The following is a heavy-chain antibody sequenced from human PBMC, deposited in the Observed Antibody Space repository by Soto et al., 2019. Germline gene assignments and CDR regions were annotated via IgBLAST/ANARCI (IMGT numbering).Heavy chain of an antibody. Sequence: SETLSLTCTVSGGSISSYYWSWIRRPPGKGLEWIGYIYYSGSTNYNPSPNSRVTISVYTSKNQFSLKLSSVTAADTAVDYCAHYSSGRVLDFSAQGSLV. V-gene: IGHV4-59*08. D-gene: IGHD6-19*01. J-gene: IGHJ3*01. CDR1: GGSISSYY. CDR2: IYYSGST. CDR3: AHYSSGRVLDF.